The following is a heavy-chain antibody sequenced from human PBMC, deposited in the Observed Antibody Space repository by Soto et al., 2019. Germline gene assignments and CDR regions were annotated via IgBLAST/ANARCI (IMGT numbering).Heavy chain of an antibody. CDR2: IYYSGST. CDR3: ARGNDSSAKFDY. Sequence: QVQLQESGPGLVKPSQTLSLTCTVSGGSISSGGYYWSWIRQHPGKGLEWIGYIYYSGSTYYNPSVKSRVTISVATSKTQFSLKLSSVTAADTAVYYCARGNDSSAKFDYWGQGTLVTVSS. V-gene: IGHV4-31*03. D-gene: IGHD3-22*01. J-gene: IGHJ4*02. CDR1: GGSISSGGYY.